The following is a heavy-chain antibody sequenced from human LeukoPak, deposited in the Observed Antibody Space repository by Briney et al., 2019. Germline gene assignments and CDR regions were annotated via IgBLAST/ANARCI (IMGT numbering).Heavy chain of an antibody. CDR1: GYTFTSYY. V-gene: IGHV1-46*01. D-gene: IGHD1-7*01. Sequence: GASVKVSCKASGYTFTSYYMHWVRQAPGQGLEWMGIINPSGGSTSYAQKFQGRVTMTRDTSTSTVYMELSSLRSEDTAVYYCARVLGITGTTRSAFDIWGQRTMVTVSS. J-gene: IGHJ3*02. CDR3: ARVLGITGTTRSAFDI. CDR2: INPSGGST.